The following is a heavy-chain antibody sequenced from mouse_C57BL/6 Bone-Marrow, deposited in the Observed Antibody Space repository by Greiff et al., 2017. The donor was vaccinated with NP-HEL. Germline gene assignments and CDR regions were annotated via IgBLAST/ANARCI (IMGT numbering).Heavy chain of an antibody. CDR3: ARLYGSSYLGAMDY. J-gene: IGHJ4*01. D-gene: IGHD1-1*01. V-gene: IGHV1-52*01. Sequence: VKLQQPGAELVRPGSSVKLSCKASGYTFTSYWMHWVKQRPIQGLEWIGNIDPSDSETHYNQKFKDKATLTVDKSSSTAYMQLSSLTSEDSAVYYCARLYGSSYLGAMDYWGQGTSVTVSS. CDR1: GYTFTSYW. CDR2: IDPSDSET.